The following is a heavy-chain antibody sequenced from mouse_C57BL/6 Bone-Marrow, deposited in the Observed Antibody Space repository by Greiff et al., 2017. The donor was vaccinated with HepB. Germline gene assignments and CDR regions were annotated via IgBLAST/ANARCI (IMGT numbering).Heavy chain of an antibody. CDR1: GYTFTSYW. V-gene: IGHV1-50*01. Sequence: LQQPGAELVKPGASVKLSCKASGYTFTSYWMQWVKQRPGPGLEWIGEIDPTDSYTNYNQKFKGKATMTVDTSSSTAYTHLSSLTTVTSAVYSCARSSTEYYFDYWGQGTTLTVSS. CDR3: ARSSTEYYFDY. CDR2: IDPTDSYT. J-gene: IGHJ2*01.